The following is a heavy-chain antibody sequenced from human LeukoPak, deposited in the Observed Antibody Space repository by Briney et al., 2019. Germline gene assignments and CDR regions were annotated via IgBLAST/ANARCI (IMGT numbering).Heavy chain of an antibody. CDR2: ICYTGNT. Sequence: SETLSLTCTLSGDSISSSGYCWGWIRQPPGKGLECVGVICYTGNTYYNPSLKSRVTISVDTSKNQFSLKLSSVTAADTAVYYCARGPPYIVVVTAIGFFDYWGQGTLVTVSS. CDR1: GDSISSSGYC. V-gene: IGHV4-39*01. CDR3: ARGPPYIVVVTAIGFFDY. J-gene: IGHJ4*02. D-gene: IGHD2-21*02.